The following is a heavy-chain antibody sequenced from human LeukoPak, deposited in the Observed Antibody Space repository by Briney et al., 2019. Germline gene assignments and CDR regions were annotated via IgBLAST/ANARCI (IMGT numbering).Heavy chain of an antibody. CDR2: ISSSGSTI. V-gene: IGHV3-48*03. J-gene: IGHJ4*02. CDR1: GFTFSSYE. CDR3: ARYNYDSSGYPYYFDY. D-gene: IGHD3-22*01. Sequence: GGSLRLSCAASGFTFSSYEMNWVRQAPGKGLEWVSYISSSGSTIYYADSVKGRFTISRDNSKNTLYLQMNSLRAEDTAVYYCARYNYDSSGYPYYFDYWGQGTLVTVSS.